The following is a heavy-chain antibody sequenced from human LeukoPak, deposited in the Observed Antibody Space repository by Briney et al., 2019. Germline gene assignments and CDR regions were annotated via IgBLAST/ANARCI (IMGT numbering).Heavy chain of an antibody. V-gene: IGHV3-23*01. CDR2: ISGSGGST. Sequence: PGGSLRLSCAASGFTFSSYAMSWVRQAPGKGLEWVSAISGSGGSTYYADSVKGRFTISRDNSKNTLYLQMNSLRPEDTAVYYCAKALSQQLVRYSQAWGQGTLVTVSS. CDR3: AKALSQQLVRYSQA. D-gene: IGHD6-13*01. J-gene: IGHJ1*01. CDR1: GFTFSSYA.